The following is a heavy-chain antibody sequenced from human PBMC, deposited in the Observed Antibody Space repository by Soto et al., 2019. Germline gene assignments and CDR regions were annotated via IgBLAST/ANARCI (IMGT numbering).Heavy chain of an antibody. CDR3: ARDHSAFDWLSNDAFDI. J-gene: IGHJ3*02. CDR1: GFTFSSYS. D-gene: IGHD3-9*01. CDR2: ISSSSSTI. V-gene: IGHV3-48*01. Sequence: EVQLVESGGGLVQPGGSLRLSCAASGFTFSSYSMNWVRQAPGKGLEWVSYISSSSSTIYYADSVKGRFTISRDNAKNSLYLQMNSLRAEDTAVYYCARDHSAFDWLSNDAFDIWGHGTMVTVSS.